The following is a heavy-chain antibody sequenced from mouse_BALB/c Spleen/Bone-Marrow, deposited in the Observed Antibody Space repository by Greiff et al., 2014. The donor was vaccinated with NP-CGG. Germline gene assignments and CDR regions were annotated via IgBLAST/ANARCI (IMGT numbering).Heavy chain of an antibody. CDR3: TSYGNYWYFDV. D-gene: IGHD2-1*01. Sequence: DVKLVESGPDLVKPSQSLSLTCTVTGYFITSGYSWHWIRQFPGNKLEWMGYIHHSGSTNYNPSLRSRISITRDTSKNQFFLHLNSVTTEDTATYYCTSYGNYWYFDVWGAGTTVTVSS. V-gene: IGHV3-1*02. J-gene: IGHJ1*01. CDR1: GYFITSGYS. CDR2: IHHSGST.